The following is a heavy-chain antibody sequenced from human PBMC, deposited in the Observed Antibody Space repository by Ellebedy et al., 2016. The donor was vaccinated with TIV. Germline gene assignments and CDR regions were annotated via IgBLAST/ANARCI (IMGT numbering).Heavy chain of an antibody. V-gene: IGHV1-69*13. J-gene: IGHJ6*02. CDR2: IIPISGTA. CDR3: ARDRVSRSYLGGMDV. Sequence: AASVKVSCKASGGTFSRYSISWVRQAPGQGLAWMGGIIPISGTARKAQKFEGRVTITADESTTTAYMELSSLRSEDTAMYYCARDRVSRSYLGGMDVWGQGTTVTVSS. D-gene: IGHD6-13*01. CDR1: GGTFSRYS.